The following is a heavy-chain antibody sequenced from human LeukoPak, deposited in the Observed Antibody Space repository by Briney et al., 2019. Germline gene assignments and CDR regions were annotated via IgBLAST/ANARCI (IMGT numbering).Heavy chain of an antibody. CDR1: GGSISSSSYY. Sequence: SSETLSLTCTVSGGSISSSSYYWGWIRQPPGKGLEWIGSIYYSGSTYYNPSLKSRVTISVDTSKNQFSLKLSSVTAADTAVYYCARESVEMATNGVDYWGQGTLVTVSS. D-gene: IGHD5-24*01. CDR3: ARESVEMATNGVDY. CDR2: IYYSGST. V-gene: IGHV4-39*07. J-gene: IGHJ4*02.